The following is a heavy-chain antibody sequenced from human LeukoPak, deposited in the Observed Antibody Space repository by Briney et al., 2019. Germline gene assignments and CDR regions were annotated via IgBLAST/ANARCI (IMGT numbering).Heavy chain of an antibody. V-gene: IGHV4-39*01. CDR3: ARYEANYDILTGYTADAFDI. Sequence: PSETLSLTCTVSGGSISSSSYYWGWIRQPPGKGLEWIGRIYYSGSTYYNPSLKSRVTISVDTSKNQFSLKLSSVTAADTAVYYCARYEANYDILTGYTADAFDIWGQGTMVTVSS. CDR1: GGSISSSSYY. CDR2: IYYSGST. D-gene: IGHD3-9*01. J-gene: IGHJ3*02.